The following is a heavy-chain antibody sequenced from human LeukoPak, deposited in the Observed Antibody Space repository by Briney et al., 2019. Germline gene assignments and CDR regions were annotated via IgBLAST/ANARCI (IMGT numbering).Heavy chain of an antibody. CDR2: INAGNGNT. Sequence: ASVKVSCKASGYTFTSYAMHWVRQAPGQRLEWMGWINAGNGNTKYSQKFQGRVTITRDTSASTAYMELSSLRSEDTAVYYCARGEESSGWYVYWLPFDYWGQGTLVTASS. CDR3: ARGEESSGWYVYWLPFDY. D-gene: IGHD6-19*01. CDR1: GYTFTSYA. V-gene: IGHV1-3*01. J-gene: IGHJ4*02.